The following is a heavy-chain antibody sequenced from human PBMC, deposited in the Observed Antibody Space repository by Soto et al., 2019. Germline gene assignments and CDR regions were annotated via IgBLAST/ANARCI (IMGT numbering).Heavy chain of an antibody. Sequence: PSETLSLTCTVSGGSISSGGYYWSWIRQHPGKGLEWIGYIYYSGSTYYNPSLKSRVTISVDTSKNQFSLKLSSVTAADTAVYYCARVMIGYCSGGSCGAAFDYWGQGTLVTVSS. CDR2: IYYSGST. CDR3: ARVMIGYCSGGSCGAAFDY. J-gene: IGHJ4*02. V-gene: IGHV4-31*03. D-gene: IGHD2-15*01. CDR1: GGSISSGGYY.